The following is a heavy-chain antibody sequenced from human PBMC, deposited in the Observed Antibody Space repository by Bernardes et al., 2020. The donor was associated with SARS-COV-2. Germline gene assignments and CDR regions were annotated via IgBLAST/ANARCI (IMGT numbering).Heavy chain of an antibody. CDR2: INGDGSSI. V-gene: IGHV3-74*01. CDR1: GFTFSSYW. D-gene: IGHD5-12*01. CDR3: ARRVSGDGYYYFDY. J-gene: IGHJ4*02. Sequence: GGSLRLSCAASGFTFSSYWMHWVRLGPGKGPVWVSRINGDGSSINYADSVKGRFTISRDNARNTLYLEMNSLRAEDTAVYYCARRVSGDGYYYFDYWGQGTLVTVSS.